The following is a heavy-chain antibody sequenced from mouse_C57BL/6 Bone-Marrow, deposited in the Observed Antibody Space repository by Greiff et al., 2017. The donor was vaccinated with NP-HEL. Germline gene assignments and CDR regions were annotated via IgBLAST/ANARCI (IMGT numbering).Heavy chain of an antibody. CDR3: AITTVEACFAY. J-gene: IGHJ3*01. D-gene: IGHD1-1*01. V-gene: IGHV14-3*01. CDR2: IDPANGNT. CDR1: GFNIKNTY. Sequence: EVQLQQSVAELVRPGASVKLSCTASGFNIKNTYMHWVKQRPEQVLEWIGRIDPANGNTKYAPKFQGKATITAETSSNTPYLQLSTLASEDTAIYYCAITTVEACFAYWGNGTLVTVSA.